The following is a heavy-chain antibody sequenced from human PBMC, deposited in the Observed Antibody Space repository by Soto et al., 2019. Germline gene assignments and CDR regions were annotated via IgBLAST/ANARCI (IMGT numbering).Heavy chain of an antibody. CDR1: GGSISSGDYY. Sequence: QVQLQESGPGLVKPSQTLSLTCTVSGGSISSGDYYWSWIRQPPGKGLEWIGYIYYSGSTYYNPSLKSRVTISVDTSKNQFSLKLSSVTAPDTAVYYCARDDYGDLHRPYYGMDVWGQGTTVTVSS. CDR2: IYYSGST. V-gene: IGHV4-30-4*01. J-gene: IGHJ6*02. CDR3: ARDDYGDLHRPYYGMDV. D-gene: IGHD4-17*01.